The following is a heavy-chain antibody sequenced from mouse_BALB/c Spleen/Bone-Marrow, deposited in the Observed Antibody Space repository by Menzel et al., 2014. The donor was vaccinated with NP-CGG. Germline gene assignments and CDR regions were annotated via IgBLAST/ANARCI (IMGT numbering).Heavy chain of an antibody. CDR2: ISSGGST. CDR1: GFTFSSYA. CDR3: ARGGFRGLDY. Sequence: LQQSGGGLVKPGGSLKLSCAASGFTFSSYAMSWVRPTPEKRLEWVASISSGGSTYYPDSVKGRFTISRDNARNILYLQMSSLRSEDTAMYYCARGGFRGLDYWGQGTTLTVSS. V-gene: IGHV5-6-5*01. J-gene: IGHJ2*01.